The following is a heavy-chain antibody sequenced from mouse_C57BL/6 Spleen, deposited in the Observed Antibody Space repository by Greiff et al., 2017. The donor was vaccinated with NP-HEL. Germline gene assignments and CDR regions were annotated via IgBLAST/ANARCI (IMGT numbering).Heavy chain of an antibody. CDR1: GFTFSGYA. Sequence: EVQLMESGGGLVKPGGSLKLSCAASGFTFSGYAMSWVRQTPEKRLEWVATISDGGSYTYYPDNVKGRFTISRDNAKNNLYLQMSHLKSEDTAMYYCARGAFYAMDYWGQGTSVTVSS. CDR2: ISDGGSYT. J-gene: IGHJ4*01. CDR3: ARGAFYAMDY. V-gene: IGHV5-4*01.